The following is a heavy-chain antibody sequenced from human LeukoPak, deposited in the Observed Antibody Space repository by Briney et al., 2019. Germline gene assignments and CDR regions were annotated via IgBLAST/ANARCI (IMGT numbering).Heavy chain of an antibody. Sequence: SETLSLTCTVSGGSITSDSHYWAWIRQPPEKGLEWIGHIDYNGSFYNPSLKSRITISVGASKKQFSLRLRSMSPADTAVYFCARLSDTRRGLAFDVWGQGSLVSVSS. CDR3: ARLSDTRRGLAFDV. D-gene: IGHD3-22*01. V-gene: IGHV4-39*01. CDR1: GGSITSDSHY. CDR2: IDYNGS. J-gene: IGHJ3*01.